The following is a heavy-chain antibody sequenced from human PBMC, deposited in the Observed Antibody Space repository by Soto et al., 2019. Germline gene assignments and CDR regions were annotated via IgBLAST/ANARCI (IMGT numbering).Heavy chain of an antibody. CDR2: IYSDGRT. D-gene: IGHD3-22*01. V-gene: IGHV3-66*01. CDR3: ARVTTLAFDY. Sequence: SLRLSCAASGLTVSSNYMSWVRQAPGKGLEWVSVIYSDGRTYHADSVKGRXXXXRDNSKNTLYLQMNSLRAEDTAVYYCARVTTLAFDYWGQGTLVTVSS. CDR1: GLTVSSNY. J-gene: IGHJ4*02.